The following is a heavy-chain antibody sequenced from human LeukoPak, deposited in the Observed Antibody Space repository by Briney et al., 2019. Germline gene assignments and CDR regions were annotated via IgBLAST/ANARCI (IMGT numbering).Heavy chain of an antibody. CDR2: INYSGNT. CDR1: GGSISTYY. Sequence: SEALSLTCTVSGGSISTYYWSWIRQPPGKGLEWIGYINYSGNTKYNPSLKGRLTISVDTSKNQFSLKLRSVTAADTAVYYCARHSGSYYDFDYWGQGTLVTVSS. D-gene: IGHD1-26*01. V-gene: IGHV4-59*08. CDR3: ARHSGSYYDFDY. J-gene: IGHJ4*02.